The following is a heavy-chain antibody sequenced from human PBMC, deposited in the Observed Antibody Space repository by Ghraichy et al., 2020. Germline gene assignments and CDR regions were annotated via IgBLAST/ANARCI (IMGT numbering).Heavy chain of an antibody. Sequence: GESLNISCKGSGYSFTSYWIGWVRQMPGKGLEWMGIIYPGDSDTRYSPSFQGQVTISADKSISTAYLQWSSLKASDTAMYYCARNRGYCSGGSCCSWLIDYWGQGTLVTVSS. J-gene: IGHJ4*02. CDR3: ARNRGYCSGGSCCSWLIDY. CDR2: IYPGDSDT. V-gene: IGHV5-51*01. D-gene: IGHD2-15*01. CDR1: GYSFTSYW.